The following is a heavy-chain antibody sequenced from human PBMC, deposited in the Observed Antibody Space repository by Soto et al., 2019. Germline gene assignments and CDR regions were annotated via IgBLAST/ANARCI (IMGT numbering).Heavy chain of an antibody. D-gene: IGHD5-12*01. CDR1: GFSVTANY. J-gene: IGHJ4*02. CDR3: HGYGY. CDR2: IYSGGST. V-gene: IGHV3-53*01. Sequence: DVQVVESGGGLIQPGGSLRLSCEVSGFSVTANYMSWVRQAPGKGLEWVSVIYSGGSTYYIDSVKGRFSISRDISKNTLYLQMHSLRAEDTAVYYCHGYGYWGQGTLVVVST.